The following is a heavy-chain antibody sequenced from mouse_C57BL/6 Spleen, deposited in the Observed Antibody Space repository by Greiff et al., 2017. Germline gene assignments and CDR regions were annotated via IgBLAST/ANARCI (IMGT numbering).Heavy chain of an antibody. CDR2: IYPGDGDT. CDR3: ARGIYYYGSSHLYAMDY. Sequence: QVQLQQSGPELVKPGASVKISCKASGYAFSSSWMNWVKQRPGKGLEWIGRIYPGDGDTNYNGKFKGKATLTADKSSSTAYMQLSSLTSEDSAVYFCARGIYYYGSSHLYAMDYWGQGTSVTVSS. D-gene: IGHD1-1*01. J-gene: IGHJ4*01. V-gene: IGHV1-82*01. CDR1: GYAFSSSW.